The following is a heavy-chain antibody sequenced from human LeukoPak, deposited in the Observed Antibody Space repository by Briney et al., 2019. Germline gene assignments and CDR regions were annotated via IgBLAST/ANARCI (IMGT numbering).Heavy chain of an antibody. CDR3: ARANLFMGGWYFDY. J-gene: IGHJ4*02. Sequence: SETLSLTCTVSGGSISSYYWSRIRQPPGKGLEWIGYIYYSGSTNYNPSLKSRVTISVDTSKNQFSLKLSSVTAADTAVYYCARANLFMGGWYFDYWGQGTLVTVSS. V-gene: IGHV4-59*01. D-gene: IGHD3-16*01. CDR2: IYYSGST. CDR1: GGSISSYY.